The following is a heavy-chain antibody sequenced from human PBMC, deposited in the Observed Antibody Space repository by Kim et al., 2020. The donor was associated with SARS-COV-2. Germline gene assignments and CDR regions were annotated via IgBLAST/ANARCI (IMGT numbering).Heavy chain of an antibody. CDR3: TRDVGYGRLDN. D-gene: IGHD2-8*01. CDR1: GGSISAFS. Sequence: SETLSLTCAVSGGSISAFSWSWIRQPPGEGLEWIGYIHHTGRAFSNPSLKSRVTMSVDRSMNQFSLTLHSITAADTAVYYCTRDVGYGRLDNLGQGTLVT. V-gene: IGHV4-30-2*01. CDR2: IHHTGRA. J-gene: IGHJ4*02.